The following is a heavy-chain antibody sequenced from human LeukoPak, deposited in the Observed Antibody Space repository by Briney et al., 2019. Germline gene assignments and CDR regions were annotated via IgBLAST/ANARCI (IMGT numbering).Heavy chain of an antibody. J-gene: IGHJ4*02. CDR1: GFTFSSYG. V-gene: IGHV3-33*01. CDR3: ARDRSLTAGYYFDY. CDR2: IWYDGSNK. Sequence: GGSLRLSCAASGFTFSSYGMHWVRQAPGKGLEWEAVIWYDGSNKYYADSVKGRFTISRDNSKNTLYLQMNSLRAEDTAVYYCARDRSLTAGYYFDYWGQGTLVTVSS.